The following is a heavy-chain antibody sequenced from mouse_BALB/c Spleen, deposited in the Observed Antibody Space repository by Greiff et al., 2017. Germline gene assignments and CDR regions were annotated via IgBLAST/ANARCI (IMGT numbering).Heavy chain of an antibody. CDR2: IDPANGNT. CDR1: GFNIKDTY. Sequence: EVKLVESGAELVKPGASVKLSCTASGFNIKDTYMHWVKQRPEQGLEWIGRIDPANGNTKYDPKFQGKATITADTSSNTAYLQLSSLTSEDTAVYYCAHRYGGYWGQGTTLTVSS. J-gene: IGHJ2*01. CDR3: AHRYGGY. V-gene: IGHV14-3*02. D-gene: IGHD2-14*01.